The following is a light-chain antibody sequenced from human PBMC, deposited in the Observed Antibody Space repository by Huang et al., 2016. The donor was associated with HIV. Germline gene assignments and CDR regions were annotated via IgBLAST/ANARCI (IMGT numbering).Light chain of an antibody. V-gene: IGKV1-NL1*01. CDR3: QQYQSVPWT. CDR1: QGISKS. J-gene: IGKJ1*01. Sequence: DIQMTQPPSSLSASVGDRVNIICRASQGISKSLAWYQQKPGKAPKLLLYATSKLESGVPSRFSGSGSGTHYTLTISPLQPEDLATYYCQQYQSVPWTFGQGTKVAI. CDR2: ATS.